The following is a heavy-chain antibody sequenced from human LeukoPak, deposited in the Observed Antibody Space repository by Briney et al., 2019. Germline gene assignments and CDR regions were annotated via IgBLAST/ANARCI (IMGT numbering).Heavy chain of an antibody. CDR1: GFTFSSYA. J-gene: IGHJ4*02. D-gene: IGHD2-2*01. CDR2: ISGSGDTT. CDR3: AKDYCTITTCSFDS. V-gene: IGHV3-23*01. Sequence: GGSLRLSCAASGFTFSSYAMSWVRQAPGKGLEWVSGISGSGDTTYYADSVKGRFPISRDNSNNTLYLQMNILRAEDTAVYYCAKDYCTITTCSFDSWGQGTLVTVSS.